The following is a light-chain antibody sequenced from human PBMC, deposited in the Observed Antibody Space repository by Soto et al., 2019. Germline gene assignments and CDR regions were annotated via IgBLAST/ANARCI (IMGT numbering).Light chain of an antibody. J-gene: IGLJ1*01. CDR1: SSDVGGYNY. V-gene: IGLV2-8*01. CDR3: SSYSGTNYHYV. CDR2: EVS. Sequence: QSVLTQPPSASGSFGQSVTISCTGTSSDVGGYNYVSWYQQHPGKAPKLMIYEVSERPSGVPVRFSGSKSGNTASLTVSGLQADDEADYYCSSYSGTNYHYVFGTGTRSPS.